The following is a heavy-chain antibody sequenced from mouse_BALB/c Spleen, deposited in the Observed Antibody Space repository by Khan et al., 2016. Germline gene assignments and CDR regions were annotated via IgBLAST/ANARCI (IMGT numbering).Heavy chain of an antibody. CDR2: IWGDGTT. CDR1: GFSLIAYG. J-gene: IGHJ4*01. CDR3: ARVCWGYYAMDY. V-gene: IGHV2-6-7*01. Sequence: QVQLKESGPGLVAPSQSLSITCTVSGFSLIAYGVNWVRQPPGKSLEWLGMIWGDGTTDYNSALKSRLNITKDNSKSQVFLKMNSLQTDDTARYYCARVCWGYYAMDYWGQGTSVTVSS.